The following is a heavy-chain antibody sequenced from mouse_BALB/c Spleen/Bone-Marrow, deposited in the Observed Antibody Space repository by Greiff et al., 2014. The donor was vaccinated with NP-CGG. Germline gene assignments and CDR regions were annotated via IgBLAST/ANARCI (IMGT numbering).Heavy chain of an antibody. J-gene: IGHJ3*01. CDR1: GFNIKDTY. Sequence: EVKLMESGAELVKPGASVKLSCTASGFNIKDTYVHWVKQRPEQGLEWIGRIDPANGNTKYDPKFQGKATITADTSSNTAYLQLISLTSEDTAVYHCAFYYYGSSLFAYWGRGTLVTVSA. CDR2: IDPANGNT. CDR3: AFYYYGSSLFAY. D-gene: IGHD1-1*01. V-gene: IGHV14-3*02.